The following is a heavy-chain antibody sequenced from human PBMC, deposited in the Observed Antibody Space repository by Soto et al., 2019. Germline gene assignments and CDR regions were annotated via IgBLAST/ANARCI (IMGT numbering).Heavy chain of an antibody. D-gene: IGHD5-18*01. CDR1: GYTFTSYG. J-gene: IGHJ4*02. CDR3: ARGPRSDTENDY. Sequence: ASVKVSCKASGYTFTSYGISWVRQAPGQGLEWMGWISAYNGNTKYAQKLQGRVTMTTDTSTSTAYMELRSLRSEDTAVYYCARGPRSDTENDYWGQGTLVTVSS. CDR2: ISAYNGNT. V-gene: IGHV1-18*01.